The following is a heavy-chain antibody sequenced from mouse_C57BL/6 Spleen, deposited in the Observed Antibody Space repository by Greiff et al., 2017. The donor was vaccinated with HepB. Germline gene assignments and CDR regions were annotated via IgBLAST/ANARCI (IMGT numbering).Heavy chain of an antibody. CDR2: IDPENGDT. Sequence: EVKLVESGAELVRPGASVKLSCTASGFNIKDDYMHWVKQRPEQGLEWIGWIDPENGDTEYASKFQGKATITADTSSNTAYLQLSSLTSEDTAVYYCTTWGNYYGSSMDYWGQGTSVTVSS. D-gene: IGHD1-1*01. CDR3: TTWGNYYGSSMDY. V-gene: IGHV14-4*01. CDR1: GFNIKDDY. J-gene: IGHJ4*01.